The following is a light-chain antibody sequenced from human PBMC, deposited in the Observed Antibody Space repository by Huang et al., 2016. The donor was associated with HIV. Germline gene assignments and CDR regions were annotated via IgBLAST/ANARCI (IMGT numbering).Light chain of an antibody. Sequence: EIVMTQSPATLSVSPGERATLSCRASQSVSSNLAWYQQKPGQAPRLLIYGAFTRATGIPAKFIGSGSGTEFTLTISSLQSEDFAIYYCQQYNNWPPTWTFGQGTKVEIK. CDR3: QQYNNWPPTWT. CDR1: QSVSSN. J-gene: IGKJ1*01. CDR2: GAF. V-gene: IGKV3-15*01.